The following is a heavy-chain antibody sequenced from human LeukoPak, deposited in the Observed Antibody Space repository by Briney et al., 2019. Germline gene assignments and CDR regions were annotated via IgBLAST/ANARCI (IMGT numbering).Heavy chain of an antibody. CDR3: ARGYYGDPRFDY. Sequence: ASVKVSCKASGGTFSSYAISWVRQAPGQGLEWMGGIIPIFGTANYAQKFQGRVTITADKSTSTAYMELSSLRSEDTAVYYCARGYYGDPRFDYWGQGTLVTVSS. V-gene: IGHV1-69*06. D-gene: IGHD4-17*01. CDR2: IIPIFGTA. CDR1: GGTFSSYA. J-gene: IGHJ4*02.